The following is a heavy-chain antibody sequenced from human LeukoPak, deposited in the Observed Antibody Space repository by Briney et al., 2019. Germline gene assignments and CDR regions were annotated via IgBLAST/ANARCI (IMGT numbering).Heavy chain of an antibody. Sequence: GGSLRLSCAVSGFNFNTYSMNWVRQAPGKGPEWVSSISSTSNYIYYAESVKGRFAVSRDNAKNSLYLQMNSLRAEDTAVYYCARELPFDYWGQGTLVTVSS. CDR1: GFNFNTYS. CDR3: ARELPFDY. V-gene: IGHV3-21*01. J-gene: IGHJ4*02. CDR2: ISSTSNYI. D-gene: IGHD2-15*01.